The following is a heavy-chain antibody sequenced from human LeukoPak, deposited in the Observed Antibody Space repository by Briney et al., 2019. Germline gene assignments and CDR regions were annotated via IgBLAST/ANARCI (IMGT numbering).Heavy chain of an antibody. J-gene: IGHJ3*02. D-gene: IGHD3-22*01. CDR1: GYTFTGYY. CDR3: ARRYYDSSGYSAFDI. V-gene: IGHV1-2*02. Sequence: ASVKVSCKASGYTFTGYYMHWVRQAPGQGLEWMGWINPNSGGTNYAQKFQGRVTMTRDTSISTAYMELSRLRSDDTAVYYCARRYYDSSGYSAFDIWGQGTMVTVSS. CDR2: INPNSGGT.